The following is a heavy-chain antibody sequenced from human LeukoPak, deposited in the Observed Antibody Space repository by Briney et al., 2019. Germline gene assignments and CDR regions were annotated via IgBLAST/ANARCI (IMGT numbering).Heavy chain of an antibody. Sequence: ASVKVSCKASGYTFAGYYVHWVRQAPGQGLEWMGWIKPNSGSTQYAQRFRGRVTMTRDTSITTAYMELTGLRSDDTAVYFCASAESHDYGETWGQGTLVTVSS. J-gene: IGHJ4*02. CDR3: ASAESHDYGET. D-gene: IGHD4-17*01. CDR1: GYTFAGYY. CDR2: IKPNSGST. V-gene: IGHV1-2*02.